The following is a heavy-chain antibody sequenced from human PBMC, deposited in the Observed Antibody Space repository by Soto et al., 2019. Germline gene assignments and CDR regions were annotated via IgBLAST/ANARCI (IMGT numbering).Heavy chain of an antibody. D-gene: IGHD5-12*01. CDR1: GYTFTSYA. CDR3: ARDGGGGYSGYYYYGMDV. CDR2: INPNSGGT. J-gene: IGHJ6*02. Sequence: ASVKVSCKASGYTFTSYAMHWVRQAPGQRLEWMGWINPNSGGTNYAQKFQGWVTMTRDTSISTAYMELSRLRSDDTAVYYCARDGGGGYSGYYYYGMDVWGQGTTVTVSS. V-gene: IGHV1-2*04.